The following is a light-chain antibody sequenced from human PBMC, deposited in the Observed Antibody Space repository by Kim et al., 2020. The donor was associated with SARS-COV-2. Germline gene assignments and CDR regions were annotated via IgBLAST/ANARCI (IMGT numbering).Light chain of an antibody. CDR3: QQYNNWPPVT. CDR1: QSVSSI. V-gene: IGKV3D-15*01. J-gene: IGKJ3*01. Sequence: EKRATRSSRASQSVSSILTRYQQKPDQAPRHLIYGASTRATGIPARFIGSESGTEFTLTISSLQSDDFAVYYCQQYNNWPPVTFGPGTKVDIK. CDR2: GAS.